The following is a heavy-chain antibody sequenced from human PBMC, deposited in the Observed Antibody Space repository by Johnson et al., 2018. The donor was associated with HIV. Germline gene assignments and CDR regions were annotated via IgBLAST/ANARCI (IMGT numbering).Heavy chain of an antibody. CDR1: GFTFSNDW. V-gene: IGHV3-30*02. CDR2: IRYDGSNK. J-gene: IGHJ3*01. CDR3: ALGSLTDDSFAE. Sequence: QVQLVESGGGVVQPGGSLRLSCAVSGFTFSNDWMTWVRQAPEKGLEWVAFIRYDGSNKYYADSVKGRFTISRDNSKNTLHLQMNSLTADDTAMYYCALGSLTDDSFAEGGQGTMVLVS.